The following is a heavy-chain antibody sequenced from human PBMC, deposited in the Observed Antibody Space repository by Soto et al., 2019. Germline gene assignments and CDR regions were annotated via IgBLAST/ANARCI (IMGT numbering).Heavy chain of an antibody. CDR3: ARSYRSSWYSWGNCYFAL. V-gene: IGHV2-26*01. CDR2: IFSNDEK. D-gene: IGHD6-13*01. J-gene: IGHJ2*01. Sequence: QVTLKESGPVLVKPTETLTLTCTVSGFSLSNARMGVSWIRQPPGKALEWLAHIFSNDEKSYSTSLKSRLTISKDTSKRQVVLTTTNMDPVDTATYYSARSYRSSWYSWGNCYFALWGRGTLVTVSS. CDR1: GFSLSNARMG.